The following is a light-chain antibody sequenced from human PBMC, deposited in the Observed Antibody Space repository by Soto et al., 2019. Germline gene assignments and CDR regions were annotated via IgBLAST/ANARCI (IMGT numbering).Light chain of an antibody. Sequence: QSVLSQPPSASGTPGQTVIISCSGSRSDIGSNFVNWYQHLPGTAPTLLIYNSNQRPPGVPDRFSGSKSGTSASLAISGLQSEDEADYYCAAWDDSMTGPVFGTGTKVTVL. CDR3: AAWDDSMTGPV. CDR2: NSN. CDR1: RSDIGSNF. V-gene: IGLV1-44*01. J-gene: IGLJ1*01.